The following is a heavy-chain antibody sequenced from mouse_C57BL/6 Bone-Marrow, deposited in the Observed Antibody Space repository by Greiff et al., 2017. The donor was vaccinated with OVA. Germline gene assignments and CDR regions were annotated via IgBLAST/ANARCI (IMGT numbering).Heavy chain of an antibody. CDR1: GFSLTSYA. CDR3: ARNEDYYGSSAWFAY. J-gene: IGHJ3*01. D-gene: IGHD1-1*01. V-gene: IGHV2-9-1*01. Sequence: VMLVESGPGLVAPSQSLSITCTVSGFSLTSYAISWVRQPPGKGLEWLGVIWTGGGTNYNSALKSRLSISKDNSKSQVFLKMNSLQTDDTARYYCARNEDYYGSSAWFAYWGQGTLVTVSA. CDR2: IWTGGGT.